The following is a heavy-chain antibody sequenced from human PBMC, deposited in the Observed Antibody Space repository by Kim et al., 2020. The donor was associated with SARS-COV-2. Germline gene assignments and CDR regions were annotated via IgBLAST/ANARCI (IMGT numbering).Heavy chain of an antibody. D-gene: IGHD6-19*01. CDR1: GGSLSSSCYY. CDR2: AYYIGNT. Sequence: SETLSLTCTVSGGSLSSSCYYWGWIRQPPGKGLEWIGTAYYIGNTYYNPSLKSRVTISVDTSKNHFSLKLGSVTAAETAVDYCARHKRNSSGGYVAFYY. CDR3: ARHKRNSSGGYVAFYY. V-gene: IGHV4-39*01. J-gene: IGHJ6*01.